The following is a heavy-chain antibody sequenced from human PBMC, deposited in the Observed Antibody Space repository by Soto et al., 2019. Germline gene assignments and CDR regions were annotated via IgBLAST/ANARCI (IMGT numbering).Heavy chain of an antibody. J-gene: IGHJ4*02. D-gene: IGHD3-16*01. CDR2: IKKDGSEK. CDR1: GFTFSNYW. V-gene: IGHV3-7*01. CDR3: ARLYFAAPITSLDY. Sequence: GGSLRLSCAASGFTFSNYWLSWVRQARGNGLEWVASIKKDGSEKYYVGSVVGRFTISRDNAENSLYLQMDSLRAEDTSVYYCARLYFAAPITSLDYWGQGTLVTVSS.